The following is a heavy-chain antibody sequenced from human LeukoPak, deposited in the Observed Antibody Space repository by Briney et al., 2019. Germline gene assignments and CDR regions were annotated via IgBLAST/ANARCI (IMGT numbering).Heavy chain of an antibody. J-gene: IGHJ4*02. CDR1: GLTFSSYW. Sequence: PGGSLTLSCAVSGLTFSSYWMHWVRQAPGEWLVWVSRINSDGSSTIYADSVEGRLTLSRHNAKNTLCLQMDPVRAEDTAVYYCAKPRYCSGGSCLRPFDYWGQGNLVTVSS. CDR2: INSDGSST. CDR3: AKPRYCSGGSCLRPFDY. D-gene: IGHD2-15*01. V-gene: IGHV3-74*01.